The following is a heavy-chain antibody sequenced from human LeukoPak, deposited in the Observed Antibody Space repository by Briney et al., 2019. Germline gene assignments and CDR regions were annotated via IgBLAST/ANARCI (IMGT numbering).Heavy chain of an antibody. J-gene: IGHJ4*02. D-gene: IGHD3-22*01. CDR3: ARDLYDSSGYYNY. Sequence: PGGSLRLSCAASGFTFSSYSMNWVRQAPGKGLEWVSSISSSSSYIYYADSVKGRFTISRDNAKNSLYLQMNSLRAEDTAVYYFARDLYDSSGYYNYWGQGTLVTVSS. CDR2: ISSSSSYI. V-gene: IGHV3-21*01. CDR1: GFTFSSYS.